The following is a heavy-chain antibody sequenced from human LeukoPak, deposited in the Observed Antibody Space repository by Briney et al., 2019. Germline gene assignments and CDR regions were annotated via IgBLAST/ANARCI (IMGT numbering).Heavy chain of an antibody. CDR1: VGTFSSYA. Sequence: ASVTVSFKASVGTFSSYAISWVRQAPGQGVEWMGGIIHIFGTANYAQKFQGRVTINADEAPSTVCMEVSRVSDGGTAGCYWLKPVEGYSGYDYYFDYWGQGTLVTASS. V-gene: IGHV1-69*13. J-gene: IGHJ4*02. CDR3: LKPVEGYSGYDYYFDY. D-gene: IGHD5-12*01. CDR2: IIHIFGTA.